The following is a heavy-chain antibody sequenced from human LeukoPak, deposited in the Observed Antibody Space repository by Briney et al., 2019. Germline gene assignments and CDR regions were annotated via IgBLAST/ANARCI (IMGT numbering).Heavy chain of an antibody. J-gene: IGHJ4*02. CDR3: AKSKGIAAQGYFGY. CDR2: VSGSGGST. V-gene: IGHV3-23*01. Sequence: GGSLRLSCAASGFTVSSTYMSWVRQAPGKGLEWVSAVSGSGGSTYYADSVKGRFTISRDNSKNTLYLQMNSLRAEDTAVYYCAKSKGIAAQGYFGYWGQGTLVTVSS. CDR1: GFTVSSTY. D-gene: IGHD6-13*01.